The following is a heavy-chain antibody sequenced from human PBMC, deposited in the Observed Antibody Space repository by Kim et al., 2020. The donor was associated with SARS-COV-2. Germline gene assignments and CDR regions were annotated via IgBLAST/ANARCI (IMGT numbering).Heavy chain of an antibody. V-gene: IGHV4-39*06. Sequence: SETLSLTCTVSGGSISSSSYYWGWIRQPPGKGLEWIGSIYYSGSTYYNPSLKSRVTISVDTSKNQFPLKLSSVTAADTAVYYCARLLRGKLLWFGELLSHFDYWGQGTLVTVSS. D-gene: IGHD3-10*01. CDR3: ARLLRGKLLWFGELLSHFDY. CDR2: IYYSGST. CDR1: GGSISSSSYY. J-gene: IGHJ4*02.